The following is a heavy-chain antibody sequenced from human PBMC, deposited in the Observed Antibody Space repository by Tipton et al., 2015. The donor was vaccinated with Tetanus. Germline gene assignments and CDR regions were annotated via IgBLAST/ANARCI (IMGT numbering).Heavy chain of an antibody. D-gene: IGHD1-26*01. Sequence: TLSLTCTVSGGSISSSSYYWGWIRQPPGKGLEWIGSIYYSGSTYYNPSLKSRVTISVDTSKNQFSLELSSVTAADTAVYYCARLIVGATTSEYFQHWGQGTLVTVSS. CDR1: GGSISSSSYY. CDR3: ARLIVGATTSEYFQH. CDR2: IYYSGST. V-gene: IGHV4-39*01. J-gene: IGHJ1*01.